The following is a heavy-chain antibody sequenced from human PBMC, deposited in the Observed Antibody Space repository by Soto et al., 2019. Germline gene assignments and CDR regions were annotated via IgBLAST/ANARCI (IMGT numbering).Heavy chain of an antibody. Sequence: EVHLLESGGGLVQPGGSLRLSCAASGFTFSNYAMSWVRQAPGKGLEWVSAISGSGDVTPYADSVKGRFTISRDNSKTTLYLQMNSLRAEDTAVYFCASHNYYNSDRRSSPLHYGGPGTLVTVS. CDR3: ASHNYYNSDRRSSPLHY. CDR1: GFTFSNYA. CDR2: ISGSGDVT. V-gene: IGHV3-23*01. J-gene: IGHJ4*02. D-gene: IGHD3-10*01.